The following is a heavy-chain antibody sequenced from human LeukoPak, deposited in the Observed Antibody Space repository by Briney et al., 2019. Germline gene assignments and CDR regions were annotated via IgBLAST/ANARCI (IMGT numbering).Heavy chain of an antibody. D-gene: IGHD6-13*01. CDR1: GGTFSSYA. Sequence: ASVKVSCKASGGTFSSYAISWVRQAPGQGLEWMGGIIPIFGTANYAQKFQGRVTITADESTSTAYMELSSLRSEDTAVYYCARELYSSSWYGYWGQGTLVTVSS. V-gene: IGHV1-69*13. J-gene: IGHJ4*02. CDR3: ARELYSSSWYGY. CDR2: IIPIFGTA.